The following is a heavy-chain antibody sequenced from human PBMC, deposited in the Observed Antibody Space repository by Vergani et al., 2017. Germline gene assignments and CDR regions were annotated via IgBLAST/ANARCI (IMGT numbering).Heavy chain of an antibody. CDR2: ISAYNGNT. CDR1: GYTFTSYG. D-gene: IGHD4-17*01. Sequence: QVQLVQSGAEVKKPGASVKVSCKASGYTFTSYGISWVRQAPGQGLEWMGWISAYNGNTNYAQKLQGRVTMTTDTSTSTAYMELRSLRSDDTAVYYCARDKGGRSHTTTRLFDFWGQGTMVTVSS. J-gene: IGHJ3*01. V-gene: IGHV1-18*01. CDR3: ARDKGGRSHTTTRLFDF.